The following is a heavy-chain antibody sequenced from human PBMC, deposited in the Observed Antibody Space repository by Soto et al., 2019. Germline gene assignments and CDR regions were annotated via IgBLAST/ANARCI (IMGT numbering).Heavy chain of an antibody. Sequence: PGGSLRLSCAASGFTFSSYSMNWVRQAPGKGLEWVSYISSSSSTIYYADSVKGRFTISRDNAKNSLYLQMNSLRAEDTAVYYCARNFWSGYYMDVWGKGTTVTVS. D-gene: IGHD3-3*01. CDR3: ARNFWSGYYMDV. J-gene: IGHJ6*03. CDR2: ISSSSSTI. CDR1: GFTFSSYS. V-gene: IGHV3-48*01.